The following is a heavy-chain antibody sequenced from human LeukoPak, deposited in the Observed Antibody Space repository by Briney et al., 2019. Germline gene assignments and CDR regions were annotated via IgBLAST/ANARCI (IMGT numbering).Heavy chain of an antibody. D-gene: IGHD1-1*01. CDR1: GFTFSSYG. J-gene: IGHJ6*02. CDR2: IWYDGSNK. CDR3: ARDSETETGWYYYGMDV. V-gene: IGHV3-33*01. Sequence: GGSLRLSCAASGFTFSSYGMHWVRQAPGKGLEWVAIIWYDGSNKYYGDSVKGRFTISRDNSKNTLYLQIYSLRAEDTAIYYCARDSETETGWYYYGMDVWGQGTTVTVSS.